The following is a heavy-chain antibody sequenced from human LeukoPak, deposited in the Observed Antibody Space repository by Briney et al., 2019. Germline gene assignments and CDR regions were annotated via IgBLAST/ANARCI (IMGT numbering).Heavy chain of an antibody. CDR1: GYTLTELS. Sequence: ASVKVSCKVSGYTLTELSMHWVRQAPGQGLEWMGIINPSGGSTSYAQKFQGRVTMTRDTSTSTVYMELSSLRSEDTAVYYCARDRGEPHDLFPADGIAVAGDFDYWGQGTLVTVSS. CDR3: ARDRGEPHDLFPADGIAVAGDFDY. D-gene: IGHD6-19*01. CDR2: INPSGGST. J-gene: IGHJ4*02. V-gene: IGHV1-46*01.